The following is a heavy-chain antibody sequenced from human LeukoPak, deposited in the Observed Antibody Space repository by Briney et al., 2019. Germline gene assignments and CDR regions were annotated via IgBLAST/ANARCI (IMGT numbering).Heavy chain of an antibody. CDR1: GYTFTGYY. D-gene: IGHD1-26*01. J-gene: IGHJ1*01. V-gene: IGHV1-2*02. CDR3: ARARGGSYIAYFQH. Sequence: ASVKVSCKASGYTFTGYYMHWVRQAPGQGLEWMGWINPNSGGTNYAQKFQGRVTMTRNTSISTAYMELSRLRPDDTAVYYCARARGGSYIAYFQHWGQGTLVTVSS. CDR2: INPNSGGT.